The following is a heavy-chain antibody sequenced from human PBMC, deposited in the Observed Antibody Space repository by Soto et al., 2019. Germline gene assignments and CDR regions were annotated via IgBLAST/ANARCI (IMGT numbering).Heavy chain of an antibody. Sequence: QVQLQQWGAGLLKPSETLSLTCAVYGGSFSGYYWSWIRQPPGKGLEWIGEINHSGSTNYNPSLKSRVTITVDTSKNQFSLKLSSVTAADTAVYYCARDPSYFGARTLRFDYWGQGTLVTVSS. J-gene: IGHJ4*02. CDR3: ARDPSYFGARTLRFDY. CDR2: INHSGST. V-gene: IGHV4-34*01. CDR1: GGSFSGYY. D-gene: IGHD3-16*01.